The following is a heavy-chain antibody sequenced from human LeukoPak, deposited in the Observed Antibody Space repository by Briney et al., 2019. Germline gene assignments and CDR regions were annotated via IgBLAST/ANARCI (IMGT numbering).Heavy chain of an antibody. D-gene: IGHD6-13*01. Sequence: SETLSLTCTVSGYSISSGYYWGWLRPPPGKGLEWIGSIYHSGGNYYNPSVKSRVTISVDTSKNQFSLKLSSVTAADTAVYYCARVAAAVAYHYMDVWGKGTTVTVSS. CDR2: IYHSGGN. CDR3: ARVAAAVAYHYMDV. V-gene: IGHV4-38-2*02. CDR1: GYSISSGYY. J-gene: IGHJ6*03.